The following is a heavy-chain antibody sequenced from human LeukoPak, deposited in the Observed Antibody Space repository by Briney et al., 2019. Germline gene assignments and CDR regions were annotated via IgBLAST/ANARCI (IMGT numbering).Heavy chain of an antibody. CDR3: AGQPVFGFGPHLNWFEP. D-gene: IGHD3-3*01. CDR1: GGSISNYY. CDR2: IYYSGST. J-gene: IGHJ5*01. V-gene: IGHV4-39*02. Sequence: SETLSLTCTVSGGSISNYYWGWIRQAPGKGLEWIGSIYYSGSTYYSSSLKSRVTISVDTSNNHFSLKLSSVTAADTAVYYCAGQPVFGFGPHLNWFEPLGQGTL.